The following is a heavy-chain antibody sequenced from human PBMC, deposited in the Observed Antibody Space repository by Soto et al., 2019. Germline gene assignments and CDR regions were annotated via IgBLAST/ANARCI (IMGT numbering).Heavy chain of an antibody. CDR2: XXGXXGXT. V-gene: IGHV3-23*01. D-gene: IGHD4-17*01. Sequence: PGGSLRLSCAASGFTFRTYAISWVRQAPGKRLEWVSAXXGXXGXTXXXDXXXGRFTISRDNSIKTLYLQMNSLRTEDTAVYYCAHPRGYGVFDAYDIWGQGAIVTVSS. CDR3: AHPRGYGVFDAYDI. CDR1: GFTFRTYA. J-gene: IGHJ3*02.